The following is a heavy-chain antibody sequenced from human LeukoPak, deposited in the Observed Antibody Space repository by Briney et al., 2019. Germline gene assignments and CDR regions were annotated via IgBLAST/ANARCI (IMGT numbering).Heavy chain of an antibody. CDR2: IFHSGST. D-gene: IGHD2-8*01. Sequence: SETLSLTCTVSVGSISSSSYYWGWIRQPPGKGLEWIGSIFHSGSTYYNPSLKSRVIISVDTSKNQFSLKLSSVTAADTALYYCARHDAVSFDYWGQGTLVTVSS. CDR3: ARHDAVSFDY. V-gene: IGHV4-39*01. CDR1: VGSISSSSYY. J-gene: IGHJ4*02.